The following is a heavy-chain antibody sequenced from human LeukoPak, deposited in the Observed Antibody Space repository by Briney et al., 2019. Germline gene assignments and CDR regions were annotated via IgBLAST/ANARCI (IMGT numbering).Heavy chain of an antibody. Sequence: FLRLSCAASGFTFSSYAMHWVRQAPGKGLGWVAVISYDGSNKYYADSVKGRFTISRDNSKNTLYLQMNSLRAEGTAVYYCARDMGQWLARYYMDVWGKGTTVTVSS. J-gene: IGHJ6*03. CDR2: ISYDGSNK. V-gene: IGHV3-30*01. D-gene: IGHD6-19*01. CDR1: GFTFSSYA. CDR3: ARDMGQWLARYYMDV.